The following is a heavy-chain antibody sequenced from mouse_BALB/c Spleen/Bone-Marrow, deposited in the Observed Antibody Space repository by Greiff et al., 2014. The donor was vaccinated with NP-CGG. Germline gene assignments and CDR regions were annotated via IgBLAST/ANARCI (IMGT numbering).Heavy chain of an antibody. J-gene: IGHJ4*01. CDR2: IYPGDGDT. CDR3: ARGVPMDY. CDR1: GYAFSSYW. V-gene: IGHV1-80*01. Sequence: QVQLQQSGAELVRPGSSVKISCKASGYAFSSYWMNWVKQRPGQGLEWIGQIYPGDGDTNYNGKFKGKATLTADKPSSTAYMQLSSLTSEDSAVYFCARGVPMDYWGQGTSVTVSS.